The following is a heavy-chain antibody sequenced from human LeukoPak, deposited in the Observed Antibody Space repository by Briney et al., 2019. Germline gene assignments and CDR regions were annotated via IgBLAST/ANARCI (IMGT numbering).Heavy chain of an antibody. CDR1: KFSFSNYA. V-gene: IGHV3-48*04. Sequence: GGSLRLSCEASKFSFSNYAFHWVRQAPGKGLEWVSYISTTSGTIYYADSVKGRFTISRDNAKNSLYLQMNSLRAEDTAVYYCARARIAVADNYFDYWGQGTLVTVSS. J-gene: IGHJ4*02. D-gene: IGHD6-19*01. CDR3: ARARIAVADNYFDY. CDR2: ISTTSGTI.